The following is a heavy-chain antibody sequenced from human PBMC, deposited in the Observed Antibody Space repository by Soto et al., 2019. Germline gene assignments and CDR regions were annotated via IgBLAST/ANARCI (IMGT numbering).Heavy chain of an antibody. CDR1: GGSISSYY. CDR3: ASDRAYSSGWYIDY. V-gene: IGHV4-59*01. CDR2: IYYSGST. Sequence: SETLSLTCTVSGGSISSYYWSWIRQPPGKGLEWIGYIYYSGSTNYNPSLKSRVTISVDTSKNQFSLKLSSVTAADTAVYYCASDRAYSSGWYIDYWAQGTLVTVSS. J-gene: IGHJ4*02. D-gene: IGHD6-19*01.